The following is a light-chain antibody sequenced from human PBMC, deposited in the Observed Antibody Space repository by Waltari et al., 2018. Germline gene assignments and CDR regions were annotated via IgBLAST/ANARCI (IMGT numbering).Light chain of an antibody. CDR2: GAS. CDR3: QQSAGPIPGS. Sequence: VLTQSPGTPSLSPGERATLSCKASQNVGTSLAWYQKKPGQVPRPLIYGASSRVLDKPARFSGSGSGTDFTLSISRVEPEDFAVYFFQQSAGPIPGSFGQGT. CDR1: QNVGTS. V-gene: IGKV3-20*01. J-gene: IGKJ5*01.